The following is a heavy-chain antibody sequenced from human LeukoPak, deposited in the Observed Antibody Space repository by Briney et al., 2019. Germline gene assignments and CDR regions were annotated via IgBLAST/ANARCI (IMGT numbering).Heavy chain of an antibody. CDR2: INWNGGST. V-gene: IGHV3-20*04. Sequence: AGGSLRLSCAASGFTFDDYGMSWVRQAPGKGLEWVSGINWNGGSTGYVDSVKGRFTISRDNAKNSLYLQMNSLRAEDTAVYYCARDLSGSYGILLPFDYWGQGTLVTVSS. CDR1: GFTFDDYG. CDR3: ARDLSGSYGILLPFDY. D-gene: IGHD1-26*01. J-gene: IGHJ4*02.